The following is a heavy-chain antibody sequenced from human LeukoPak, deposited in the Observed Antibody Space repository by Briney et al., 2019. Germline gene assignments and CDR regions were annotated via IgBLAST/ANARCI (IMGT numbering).Heavy chain of an antibody. V-gene: IGHV3-23*01. CDR3: AKQPMTAGWEAFDI. CDR1: GFTFSSYA. J-gene: IGHJ3*02. CDR2: ISGSGGSA. D-gene: IGHD3-22*01. Sequence: GGSLRLSCAASGFTFSSYAMSWVRQAPGKGLEWVSTISGSGGSAYYADSVKGRFTISRDNSKNTLHLQMNSLRAEDTAVYYCAKQPMTAGWEAFDIWGQGTMVTVTS.